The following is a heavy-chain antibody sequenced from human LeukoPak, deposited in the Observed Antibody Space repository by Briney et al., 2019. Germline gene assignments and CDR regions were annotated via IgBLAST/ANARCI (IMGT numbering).Heavy chain of an antibody. Sequence: ASVKVSCKASGGTFGNYAISWVRQAPGQGLEWMGGIIPIFGTANYAQKFRGRVTITADKSTRTAYMELSSLRSEDTAVYYCAREGYCTNGVCSMGGGHFDYWGQGTLVTVSS. J-gene: IGHJ4*02. CDR1: GGTFGNYA. CDR2: IIPIFGTA. CDR3: AREGYCTNGVCSMGGGHFDY. D-gene: IGHD2-8*01. V-gene: IGHV1-69*06.